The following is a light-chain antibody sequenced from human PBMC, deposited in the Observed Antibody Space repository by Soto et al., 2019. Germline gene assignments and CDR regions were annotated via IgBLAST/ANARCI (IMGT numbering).Light chain of an antibody. V-gene: IGLV2-14*01. CDR2: DVS. Sequence: QSALTQPASVSGSPGQSIAISCTGTSSDVGGYNYVSWYQQHPGKAPKLLINDVSNRPSGVSSRFSGSKSGNTASLTISGLQAEDEADCYCRRYTISSNKVFGTGTKVTVL. CDR1: SSDVGGYNY. CDR3: RRYTISSNKV. J-gene: IGLJ1*01.